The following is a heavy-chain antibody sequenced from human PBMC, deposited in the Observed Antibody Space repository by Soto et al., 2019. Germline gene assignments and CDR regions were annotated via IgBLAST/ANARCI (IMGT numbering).Heavy chain of an antibody. V-gene: IGHV3-73*01. CDR1: GFTFSGSA. D-gene: IGHD3-10*01. CDR2: IRSKANSYAT. Sequence: GGSLRLSCAASGFTFSGSAMHWVRQASGKGLEWVGRIRSKANSYATAYAASVKGRFTISRDDSKNTAYLQMNSLKTEDTAVYYCTRQAMVRVNPYYYYYMDVWGKGTTVTVSS. CDR3: TRQAMVRVNPYYYYYMDV. J-gene: IGHJ6*03.